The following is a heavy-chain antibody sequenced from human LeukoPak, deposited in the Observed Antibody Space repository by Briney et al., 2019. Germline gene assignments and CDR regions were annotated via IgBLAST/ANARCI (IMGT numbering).Heavy chain of an antibody. V-gene: IGHV1-24*01. J-gene: IGHJ4*02. CDR3: ARDSSNRPFDS. D-gene: IGHD6-13*01. CDR2: FDPEDGET. Sequence: ASVKVSCKVSGYTLTELSMHWVRQAPGKGLEWMGGFDPEDGETIYAQKFQGRVTMTEDTSTDTAYMEVSRLASDGTAVYYCARDSSNRPFDSWGQGTLVTVSS. CDR1: GYTLTELS.